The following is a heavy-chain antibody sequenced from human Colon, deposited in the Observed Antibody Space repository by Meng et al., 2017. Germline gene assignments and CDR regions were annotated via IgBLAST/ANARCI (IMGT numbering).Heavy chain of an antibody. CDR3: ARELVVAGTFAY. D-gene: IGHD6-19*01. V-gene: IGHV3-11*04. CDR1: GFTFSDSY. CDR2: ISRSATSK. Sequence: GGSLRLSCTASGFTFSDSYMSWVRQAPGKGLEWISYISRSATSKYYADSVKGRFTISRDNAKNSLYLQMNSLRAEDTAVYYCARELVVAGTFAYWGQGTQVNGSS. J-gene: IGHJ4*02.